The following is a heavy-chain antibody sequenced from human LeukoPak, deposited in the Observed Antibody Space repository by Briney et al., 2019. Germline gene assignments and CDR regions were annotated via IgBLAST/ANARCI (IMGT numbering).Heavy chain of an antibody. CDR3: ARGGFNMVRGVIIPSNSYYYYMDI. D-gene: IGHD3-10*01. V-gene: IGHV3-21*01. CDR2: ITSGAFV. Sequence: PGGSLRLSCAVSGFTFSAYSMNWVRQAPGKGLEWVSSITSGAFVYFPDSLKGRFTISRDNAKSSLYLQMNSLRAEDTAVYYCARGGFNMVRGVIIPSNSYYYYMDIWGKGTTVTVSS. CDR1: GFTFSAYS. J-gene: IGHJ6*03.